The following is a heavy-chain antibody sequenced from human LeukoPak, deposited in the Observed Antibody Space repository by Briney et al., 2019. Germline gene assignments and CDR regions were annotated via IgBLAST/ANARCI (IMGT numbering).Heavy chain of an antibody. V-gene: IGHV1-18*01. CDR1: GYTFTSYG. J-gene: IGHJ4*02. D-gene: IGHD4-17*01. CDR3: ARDPSHDYGALGY. CDR2: ISAYNGNT. Sequence: GASVKVSCKASGYTFTSYGISWVRQAPGQGLEWMGWISAYNGNTNYAQKLQGRVTITADKSTSTAYMEPSSLRSEDTAVYYCARDPSHDYGALGYWGQGTLVTVSS.